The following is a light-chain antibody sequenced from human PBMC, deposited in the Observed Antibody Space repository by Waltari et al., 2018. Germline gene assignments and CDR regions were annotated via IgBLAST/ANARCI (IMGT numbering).Light chain of an antibody. CDR3: QQYSNWPL. V-gene: IGKV3-15*01. CDR2: GAS. CDR1: QSVSSN. Sequence: EAELTQSPATLSVSPGERATLSCRASQSVSSNLAWYQQKPDQAPRLLIYGASTRATGIPARFSGRGSGTEFTLTISSLQSEDFAVYYCQQYSNWPLFGQGTKLEIK. J-gene: IGKJ2*01.